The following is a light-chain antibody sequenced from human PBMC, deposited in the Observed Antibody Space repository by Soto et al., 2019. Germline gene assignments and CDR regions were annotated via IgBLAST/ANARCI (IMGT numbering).Light chain of an antibody. CDR1: QSVSSN. CDR3: QQYNNWPPMA. Sequence: IVMTQSPATLSVSPGERATLSCRASQSVSSNLAWYQQKPGQAPRLLIYGASTRATGIPARFSRSGSGTEFTLTISSLQSEDFAVYYCQQYNNWPPMAFGQGTKVEIK. J-gene: IGKJ1*01. V-gene: IGKV3-15*01. CDR2: GAS.